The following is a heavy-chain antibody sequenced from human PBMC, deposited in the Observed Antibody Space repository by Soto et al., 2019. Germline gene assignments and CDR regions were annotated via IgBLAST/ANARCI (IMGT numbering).Heavy chain of an antibody. CDR3: ARPGDTIFGVVTNHYYGMDV. CDR2: ISSSSSTI. V-gene: IGHV3-48*02. Sequence: EVQLVESGGGLVQPGGSLRLSCAASGFTFSSYSMNWVRQAPGNGLEWVSYISSSSSTIYYADSVKGRFTISRDNAKNSLYLQMNSLRDEDTAVYYCARPGDTIFGVVTNHYYGMDVWGQGTTVTVSS. D-gene: IGHD3-3*01. J-gene: IGHJ6*02. CDR1: GFTFSSYS.